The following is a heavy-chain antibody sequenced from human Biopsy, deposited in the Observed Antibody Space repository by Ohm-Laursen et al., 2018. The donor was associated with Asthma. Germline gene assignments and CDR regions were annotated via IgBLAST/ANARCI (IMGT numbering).Heavy chain of an antibody. CDR1: GFTFSSYA. CDR3: AKDPRIYGDNVAGMDV. J-gene: IGHJ6*02. D-gene: IGHD4-17*01. V-gene: IGHV3-30*18. Sequence: SLRLSCTASGFTFSSYAMHWVRQAPGKGLEWVALISYEGSNKHYADSVKGRFTISRDKSDNTLYLQMNSLTTEDTAVYHCAKDPRIYGDNVAGMDVWGQGTAVNVSS. CDR2: ISYEGSNK.